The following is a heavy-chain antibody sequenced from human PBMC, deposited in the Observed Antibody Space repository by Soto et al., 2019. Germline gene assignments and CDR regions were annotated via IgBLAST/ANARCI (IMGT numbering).Heavy chain of an antibody. CDR2: IVVGSGNT. J-gene: IGHJ6*02. CDR3: AVRFLEWPRYYYYYGMDV. V-gene: IGHV1-58*01. D-gene: IGHD3-3*01. Sequence: QMQLVQSGPEVKKPGTSVKVSCKASGFTFTSSAVQWVRQARGQRLEWIGWIVVGSGNTNYAQKFQERVTITRDMSTSTAYMELSSQRSEDTAVYYCAVRFLEWPRYYYYYGMDVWGQGTTVTVSS. CDR1: GFTFTSSA.